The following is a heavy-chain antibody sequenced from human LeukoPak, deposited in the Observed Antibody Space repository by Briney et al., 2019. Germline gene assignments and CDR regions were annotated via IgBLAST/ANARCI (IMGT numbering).Heavy chain of an antibody. J-gene: IGHJ4*02. CDR1: GYTFSGYY. D-gene: IGHD6-13*01. Sequence: AASVKVSCKASGYTFSGYYIHWVRQAPGQGPEWMGRINPSNGVTSYAQKFWDRVTMTRDTSITTADMELSRLRSDDTATYYCARQRGGGYDFDSWGQGTLVTVSS. V-gene: IGHV1-2*06. CDR3: ARQRGGGYDFDS. CDR2: INPSNGVT.